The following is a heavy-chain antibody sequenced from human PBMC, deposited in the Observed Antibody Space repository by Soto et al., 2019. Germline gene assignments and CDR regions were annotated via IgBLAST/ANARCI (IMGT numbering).Heavy chain of an antibody. V-gene: IGHV3-30-3*01. CDR3: AVDKRSLYYYYYYGMDV. Sequence: LRLSCAASGFTFSSYAMHWVRQAPGKGLEWVAVISYDGSNKYYADSVKGRFTISGDNSKNTLYLQMNSLRAEDTAVYYCAVDKRSLYYYYYYGMDVWGQGTTVTVSS. J-gene: IGHJ6*02. CDR2: ISYDGSNK. CDR1: GFTFSSYA. D-gene: IGHD6-25*01.